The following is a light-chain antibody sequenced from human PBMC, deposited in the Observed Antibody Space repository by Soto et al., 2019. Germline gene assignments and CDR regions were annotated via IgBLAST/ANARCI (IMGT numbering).Light chain of an antibody. CDR2: SNN. V-gene: IGLV1-44*01. J-gene: IGLJ2*01. CDR1: SSNIGSNT. Sequence: QSVLTQLPSASGTPGQRVTISCSGSSSNIGSNTVNWYQQLPGTAPKLLIYSNNQRPSGVPDRFSGSKSGISASLAISGLQSEDEADYYCAAWDDSLNGPVFGGGTKLTVL. CDR3: AAWDDSLNGPV.